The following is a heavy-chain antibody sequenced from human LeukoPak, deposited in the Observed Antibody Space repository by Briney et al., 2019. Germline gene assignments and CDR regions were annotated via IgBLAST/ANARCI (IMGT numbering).Heavy chain of an antibody. CDR3: ASQYSSSWYYFDY. V-gene: IGHV4-30-4*01. J-gene: IGHJ4*02. D-gene: IGHD6-13*01. CDR2: IYYSGST. CDR1: GXSISSGDYY. Sequence: SQTLSLTCTVSGXSISSGDYYWSWIRQPPGKGLEWIGYIYYSGSTYYNPSLKSRVTISVDTSKNQFSLKLSSVTAADTAVYYCASQYSSSWYYFDYWGQGTLVTVSS.